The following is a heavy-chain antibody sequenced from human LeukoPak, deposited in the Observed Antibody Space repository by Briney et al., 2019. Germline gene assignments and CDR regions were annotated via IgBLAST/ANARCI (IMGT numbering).Heavy chain of an antibody. D-gene: IGHD3-22*01. V-gene: IGHV4-59*08. CDR1: GGSISSYY. CDR2: IYYSGST. CDR3: ARHVDSRPQVPFDY. Sequence: SETLSLTCTVSGGSISSYYWSWIRQPPGKGLEWIGYIYYSGSTNYSPSLKSRVTISLDTSKNQFSLKLSSATAADTAVYYCARHVDSRPQVPFDYWGQGTLVTVSS. J-gene: IGHJ4*02.